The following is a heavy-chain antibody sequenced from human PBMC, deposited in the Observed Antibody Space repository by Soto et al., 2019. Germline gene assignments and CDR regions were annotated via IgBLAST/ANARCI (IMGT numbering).Heavy chain of an antibody. CDR1: GYTFTSYY. J-gene: IGHJ4*02. Sequence: GASVKVSCKASGYTFTSYYMHWVRQAPGKGLEWVSAISGSGGSTYYADSVKGRFTISRDNSKNTLYLQMNSLRAEDTAVYYCAKGVSRQWLVIDYWGQGTLVTVSS. V-gene: IGHV3-23*01. CDR3: AKGVSRQWLVIDY. CDR2: ISGSGGST. D-gene: IGHD6-19*01.